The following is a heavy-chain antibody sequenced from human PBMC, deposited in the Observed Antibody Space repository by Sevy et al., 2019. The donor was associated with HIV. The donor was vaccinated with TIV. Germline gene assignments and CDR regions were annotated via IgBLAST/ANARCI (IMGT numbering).Heavy chain of an antibody. J-gene: IGHJ5*02. Sequence: GESLKISCKGSGYSFTSYWIGWVRQMPGKGLEWMGIIYPGDTDTRYSPSFEGQVTITADKSIRPAYLHWSSLKASDTAMYYCARLNDAWNYEGSWFDPWGQGTLVTVSS. CDR1: GYSFTSYW. D-gene: IGHD1-7*01. V-gene: IGHV5-51*01. CDR3: ARLNDAWNYEGSWFDP. CDR2: IYPGDTDT.